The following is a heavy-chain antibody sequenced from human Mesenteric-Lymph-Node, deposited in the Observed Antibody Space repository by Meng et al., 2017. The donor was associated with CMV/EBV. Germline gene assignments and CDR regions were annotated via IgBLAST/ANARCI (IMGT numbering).Heavy chain of an antibody. V-gene: IGHV4-34*01. CDR2: INHSGST. Sequence: VQSPQGGAGLWKPSEALSRTCAVYGGSFSGYYWSWIRQPPGKGLEWIGEINHSGSTNYNPSLKSRVTISVDTSKNQFSLKLSSVTAADTAVYYCARHQRWLKSEGGFNYWGQGTLVTVSS. CDR1: GGSFSGYY. D-gene: IGHD4-23*01. J-gene: IGHJ4*02. CDR3: ARHQRWLKSEGGFNY.